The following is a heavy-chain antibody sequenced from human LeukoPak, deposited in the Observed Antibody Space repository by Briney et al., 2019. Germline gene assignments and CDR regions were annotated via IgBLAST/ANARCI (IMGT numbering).Heavy chain of an antibody. J-gene: IGHJ6*02. V-gene: IGHV3-23*01. CDR1: GFIFSSYA. D-gene: IGHD3-16*01. Sequence: PGGSLRLSCTASGFIFSSYAMSWVRQAPGKGLEWVSSISGSGDKTYYAASVKGRFTISRDNSKNTLYLQMNSLRPEDTAVYYCATYTHWVAGDVWGQGTTVTVSS. CDR3: ATYTHWVAGDV. CDR2: ISGSGDKT.